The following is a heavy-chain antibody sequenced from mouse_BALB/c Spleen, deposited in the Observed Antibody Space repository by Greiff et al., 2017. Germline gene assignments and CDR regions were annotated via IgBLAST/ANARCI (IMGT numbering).Heavy chain of an antibody. V-gene: IGHV5-9-4*01. Sequence: VQLQQSGGGLVKPGGSLKLSCAASGFTFSSYAMSWVRQSPEKRLEWVAEISSGGSYTYYPDTVTGRFTISRDNAKNTLYLETSSLRSEDTAMYYCARDFWDGFAYWGQGTLVTVSA. CDR1: GFTFSSYA. CDR3: ARDFWDGFAY. CDR2: ISSGGSYT. J-gene: IGHJ3*01. D-gene: IGHD4-1*01.